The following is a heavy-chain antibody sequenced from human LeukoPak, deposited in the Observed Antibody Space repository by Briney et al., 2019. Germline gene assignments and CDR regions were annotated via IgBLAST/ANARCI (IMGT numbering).Heavy chain of an antibody. CDR1: AYTFTTYY. Sequence: ASVTVSFKSSAYTFTTYYIHWVRQAPGQGLERMGIINPSGGSTRYAQKFQGRVTMTRDTSTSTVYMELSSLRSEDTAVYYCARVIVGATSGRNYFDYWGQGTVVTVSA. CDR3: ARVIVGATSGRNYFDY. D-gene: IGHD1-26*01. V-gene: IGHV1-46*01. CDR2: INPSGGST. J-gene: IGHJ4*02.